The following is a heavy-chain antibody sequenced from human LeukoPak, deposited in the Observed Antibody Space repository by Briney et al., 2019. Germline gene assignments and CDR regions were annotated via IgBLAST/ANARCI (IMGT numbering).Heavy chain of an antibody. Sequence: PGGSLRLSCAASGFTFSSYWMSWVRQAPGKGLEWVANIKQDGSEKYYVDSVRGRFTISRDNAKNSLYLQMNSLRAEDTAVYYCAKGGRWLQFEYWGQGTLVTVSS. D-gene: IGHD5-24*01. CDR3: AKGGRWLQFEY. CDR2: IKQDGSEK. J-gene: IGHJ4*02. V-gene: IGHV3-7*01. CDR1: GFTFSSYW.